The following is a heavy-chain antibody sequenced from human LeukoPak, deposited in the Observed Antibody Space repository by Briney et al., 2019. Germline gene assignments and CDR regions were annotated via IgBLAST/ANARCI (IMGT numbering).Heavy chain of an antibody. V-gene: IGHV4-59*08. J-gene: IGHJ4*02. CDR1: GGSISSYY. CDR3: AGHHPRNTVDF. D-gene: IGHD2/OR15-2a*01. Sequence: SETLSLTCTVSGGSISSYYWSWIRQPPGKGMEWIAYISDIGSINYNPSLKSRVTISLDTSKNQFSLKLSSVTAADTAVYYCAGHHPRNTVDFWGQGTLVTVSS. CDR2: ISDIGSI.